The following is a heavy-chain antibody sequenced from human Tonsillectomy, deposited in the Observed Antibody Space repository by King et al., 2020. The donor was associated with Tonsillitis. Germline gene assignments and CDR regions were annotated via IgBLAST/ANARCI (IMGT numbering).Heavy chain of an antibody. D-gene: IGHD2-2*01. CDR3: ARDQCSSTSCPYYYYGMDV. CDR1: GFTFSSYG. V-gene: IGHV3-33*01. Sequence: VQLVESGGGVVQPGRSLRLSCAASGFTFSSYGMHWVRQAPGKGLEWVAVIWYDGSNKYYADSVKGRFTISRDNSKNTLYLQMNSLRAEDTAVYYCARDQCSSTSCPYYYYGMDVWGQGTTVTVSS. CDR2: IWYDGSNK. J-gene: IGHJ6*02.